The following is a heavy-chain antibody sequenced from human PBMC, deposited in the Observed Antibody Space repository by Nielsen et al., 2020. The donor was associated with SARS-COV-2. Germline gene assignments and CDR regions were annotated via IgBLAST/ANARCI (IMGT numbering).Heavy chain of an antibody. CDR1: GYTFTGYY. V-gene: IGHV1-2*04. Sequence: ASVKVSCKASGYTFTGYYMHWVRQAPGQGLEWMGWINPNSGGTNYAQKFQGWVTMTRDTSISTAYMELSRLRSEDTAVYYCATTTPYNWNYGWFDPWGQGTLVTVSS. CDR2: INPNSGGT. CDR3: ATTTPYNWNYGWFDP. J-gene: IGHJ5*02. D-gene: IGHD1-7*01.